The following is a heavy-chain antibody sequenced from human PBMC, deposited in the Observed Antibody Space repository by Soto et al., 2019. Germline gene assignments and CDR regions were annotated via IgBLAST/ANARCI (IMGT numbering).Heavy chain of an antibody. D-gene: IGHD6-19*01. Sequence: EVQVVESGGGLVQPGGSLRLSCAAPGFTFDDYAMHWVRQAPGKGLEWVSGISGSGGSTYYADSVKGRFTISRDNSKNTLYLQMNSLRAEDTAVYYCAKDLQGQWLVRHFDYWGQGTLVTVSS. V-gene: IGHV3-23*04. J-gene: IGHJ4*02. CDR1: GFTFDDYA. CDR2: ISGSGGST. CDR3: AKDLQGQWLVRHFDY.